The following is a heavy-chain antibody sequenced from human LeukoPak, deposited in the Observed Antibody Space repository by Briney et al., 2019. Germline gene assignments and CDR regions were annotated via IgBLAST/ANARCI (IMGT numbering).Heavy chain of an antibody. Sequence: SETLSLTCTVSGGSISSYYWSWIRQPPGKGLEWIGYIYYSGSTNYNPSLKSRVTISVDTSKNQFSLKLSSVTAADTAVYYCAGIVGATALAFDIWGQGTMVTVSS. CDR3: AGIVGATALAFDI. CDR2: IYYSGST. J-gene: IGHJ3*02. D-gene: IGHD1-26*01. CDR1: GGSISSYY. V-gene: IGHV4-59*01.